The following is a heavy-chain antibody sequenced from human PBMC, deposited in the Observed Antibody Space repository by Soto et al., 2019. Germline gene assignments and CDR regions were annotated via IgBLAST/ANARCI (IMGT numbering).Heavy chain of an antibody. J-gene: IGHJ4*02. CDR1: GFTFSSYG. V-gene: IGHV3-30*18. CDR3: ANMMATIPF. Sequence: PGGSLRLSCAASGFTFSSYGMHWVRQAPGKGLEWVAVISYDGSNKYYADSVKGRFTISRDNSKNTLYLQMNSLRAEDTAVYYCANMMATIPFWGQGTLVTVSS. D-gene: IGHD5-12*01. CDR2: ISYDGSNK.